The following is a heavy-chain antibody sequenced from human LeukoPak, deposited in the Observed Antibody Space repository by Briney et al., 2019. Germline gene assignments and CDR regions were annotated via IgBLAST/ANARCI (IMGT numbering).Heavy chain of an antibody. CDR1: GFTFSNAW. D-gene: IGHD2-21*01. V-gene: IGHV3-15*01. CDR2: VKSKTDGGTT. CDR3: TTALLYSNDAFDI. J-gene: IGHJ3*02. Sequence: GSLRLSCAASGFTFSNAWMSWVRQAPGKGLEWVGRVKSKTDGGTTDYAAPVKGRFTISRDDSKNTLYLQMNSLKTEDTAVYYCTTALLYSNDAFDIWGQGTMVTVSS.